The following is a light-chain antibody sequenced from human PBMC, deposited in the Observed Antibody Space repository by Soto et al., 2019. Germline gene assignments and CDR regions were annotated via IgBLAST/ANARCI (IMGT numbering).Light chain of an antibody. V-gene: IGKV3-11*01. J-gene: IGKJ1*01. CDR2: QTS. CDR1: QYINTR. CDR3: HQRPSWPRT. Sequence: EIVLTHAPATLSSFPGDRFTLSCRASQYINTRLAWYQHRPGQAPRLLIYQTSIRAAGIPARFSASGSGTDFTLTISDVQPEDFALYYCHQRPSWPRTIGQGTKVDIK.